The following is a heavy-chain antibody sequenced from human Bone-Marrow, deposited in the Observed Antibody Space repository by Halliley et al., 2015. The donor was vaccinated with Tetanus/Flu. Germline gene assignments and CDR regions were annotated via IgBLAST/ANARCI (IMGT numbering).Heavy chain of an antibody. CDR3: ARDRSISGTTSFDY. V-gene: IGHV4-31*02. D-gene: IGHD1-7*01. Sequence: IGYIFSSGNTSSTPSLKSRVTISVDSSNNQFSLKLSSVTAADAAVYYCARDRSISGTTSFDYWGQGTLVTVSS. J-gene: IGHJ4*02. CDR2: IFSSGNT.